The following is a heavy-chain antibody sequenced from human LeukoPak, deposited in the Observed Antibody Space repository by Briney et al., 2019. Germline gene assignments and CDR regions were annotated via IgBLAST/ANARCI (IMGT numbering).Heavy chain of an antibody. CDR3: ARIHIVVVTAMDHDAFDI. V-gene: IGHV4-39*07. Sequence: PSETLSLTCTVSGGSISSSSYYWGWIRQPPGKGLEWIGSIYYSGSTYYNPSLKSRVTISVDTSKNQFSLKLSSVTAADTAVYYCARIHIVVVTAMDHDAFDIWGQGTMVTVSS. D-gene: IGHD2-21*02. J-gene: IGHJ3*02. CDR2: IYYSGST. CDR1: GGSISSSSYY.